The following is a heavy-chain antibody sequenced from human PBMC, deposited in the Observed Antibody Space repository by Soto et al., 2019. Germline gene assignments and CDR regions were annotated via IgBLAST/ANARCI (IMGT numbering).Heavy chain of an antibody. Sequence: PGGSLRLSCAASGFTFSSYAMHWVRQAPGKGLEYVSAISSNGGSTYYANSVKGRFTISRDNSKNTLYLQMGSLRAEDTAVYYCARDPSVVVVAATPYYYYGMYVWGQGTTVTVSS. CDR3: ARDPSVVVVAATPYYYYGMYV. J-gene: IGHJ6*02. CDR2: ISSNGGST. D-gene: IGHD2-15*01. V-gene: IGHV3-64*01. CDR1: GFTFSSYA.